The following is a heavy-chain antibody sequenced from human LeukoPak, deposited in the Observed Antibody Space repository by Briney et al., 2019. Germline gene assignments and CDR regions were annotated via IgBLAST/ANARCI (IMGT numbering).Heavy chain of an antibody. D-gene: IGHD1-26*01. CDR2: IYYSGST. Sequence: SETLSLTCTVSGGSISSGDYYWSWIRQPPGKGLEWIGYIYYSGSTYYNPSLKSRVTISVDTSKNQFSLKLSSVTAADTAVYYCARNPNYKGSSAIYFDYWGQGTLVTVSS. V-gene: IGHV4-30-4*01. CDR3: ARNPNYKGSSAIYFDY. J-gene: IGHJ4*02. CDR1: GGSISSGDYY.